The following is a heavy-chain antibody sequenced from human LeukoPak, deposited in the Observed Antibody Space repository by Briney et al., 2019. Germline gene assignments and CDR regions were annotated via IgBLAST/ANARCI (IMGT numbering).Heavy chain of an antibody. CDR1: GGSFSGYY. V-gene: IGHV4-34*01. CDR3: ARAGTARRFAFDI. CDR2: INHSGST. D-gene: IGHD6-6*01. Sequence: SETLSLTCAVYGGSFSGYYWSWIRQPPGKGLEWIGEINHSGSTNYNPSLKSRVTISVDTSKNQFSLKLSSVTAADTAVYYCARAGTARRFAFDIWGQGTMVTVSS. J-gene: IGHJ3*02.